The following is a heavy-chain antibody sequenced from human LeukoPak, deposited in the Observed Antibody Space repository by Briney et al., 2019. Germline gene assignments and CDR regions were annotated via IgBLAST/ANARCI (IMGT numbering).Heavy chain of an antibody. Sequence: ASVKVSCKASGYTFTSYDINWVRQATGQGLEWMGWMNPNSGNTGYAQKFQGRVTMTRDTSISTAYMELSRLRSDDTAVYYCAREYFSSSWYVESHYYYYGMDVWGQGTTVTVSS. CDR3: AREYFSSSWYVESHYYYYGMDV. CDR2: MNPNSGNT. V-gene: IGHV1-8*01. D-gene: IGHD6-13*01. CDR1: GYTFTSYD. J-gene: IGHJ6*02.